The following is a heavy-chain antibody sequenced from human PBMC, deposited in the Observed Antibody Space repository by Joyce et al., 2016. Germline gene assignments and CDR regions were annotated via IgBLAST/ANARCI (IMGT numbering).Heavy chain of an antibody. CDR1: GYRFTGYG. D-gene: IGHD6-19*01. J-gene: IGHJ6*02. CDR2: ISSYTCNT. Sequence: QAQLVKSGSEMKKPGASVKVSCKASGYRFTGYGSSWVRQAPGQGLGLMGWISSYTCNTKYIQKRQGRVTMTTDTSTSKAYMELRSMRSDDTAVYYCAREGSSSGWHSYYYYGMDVWGQGTTVTVSS. CDR3: AREGSSSGWHSYYYYGMDV. V-gene: IGHV1-18*04.